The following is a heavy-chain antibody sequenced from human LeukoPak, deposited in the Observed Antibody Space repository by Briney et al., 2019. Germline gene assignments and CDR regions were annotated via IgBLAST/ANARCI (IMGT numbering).Heavy chain of an antibody. CDR1: GFTFSSYS. CDR3: ARDGRYCSSTSCYFDY. V-gene: IGHV3-48*01. Sequence: GGSLRLSCAASGFTFSSYSMNWVRQAPGKGLEWVSNISSSSSTIYYADSVKGRFTISRDNAKNSLYLQMNSLRAEDTAVYYCARDGRYCSSTSCYFDYWGQGTLVTVSS. CDR2: ISSSSSTI. D-gene: IGHD2-2*01. J-gene: IGHJ4*02.